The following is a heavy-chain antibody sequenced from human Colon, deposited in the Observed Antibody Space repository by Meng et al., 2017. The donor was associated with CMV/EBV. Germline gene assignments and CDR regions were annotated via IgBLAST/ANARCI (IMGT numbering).Heavy chain of an antibody. D-gene: IGHD6-19*01. V-gene: IGHV3-48*03. CDR1: GFSFSDYA. CDR2: ITTSGSSI. J-gene: IGHJ4*02. CDR3: ARDMDYTSAAYDY. Sequence: GGPLRLSCVASGFSFSDYAMNWVRQEPGKGLEWVSYITTSGSSIHYAASVRGRFTIYRDNAQNSLFLHMDSLRAEDTAVYYCARDMDYTSAAYDYWGQGTLVTVSS.